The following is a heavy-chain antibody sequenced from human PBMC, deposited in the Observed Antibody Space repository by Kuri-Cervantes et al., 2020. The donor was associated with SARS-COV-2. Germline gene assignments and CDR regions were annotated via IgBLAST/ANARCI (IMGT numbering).Heavy chain of an antibody. CDR3: ARGRQVRLRFLEWLFEWFDP. D-gene: IGHD3-3*01. J-gene: IGHJ5*02. V-gene: IGHV1-2*02. Sequence: ASVKVSCKASGYTFTGYYMHWVRQAPGQGLEWMGWINPNSGGTNYAQKFQGRVTMTRDTSISTAYMELSRLRSDDTAVYYCARGRQVRLRFLEWLFEWFDPWGQGTLVPSPQ. CDR2: INPNSGGT. CDR1: GYTFTGYY.